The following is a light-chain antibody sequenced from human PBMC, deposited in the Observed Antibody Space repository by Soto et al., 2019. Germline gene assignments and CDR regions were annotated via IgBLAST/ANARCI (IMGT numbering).Light chain of an antibody. CDR2: AAS. CDR1: QGISSY. Sequence: QLTLSASALTASKRDRVTIDCRASQGISSYLAWYQQKPGKAPKFLIYAASTLKSGVPSRFTGSGSGTEFTLTITSLQSEDFAVYCCQDYNNWPLTFGPRTLLEIK. V-gene: IGKV1-9*01. J-gene: IGKJ5*01. CDR3: QDYNNWPLT.